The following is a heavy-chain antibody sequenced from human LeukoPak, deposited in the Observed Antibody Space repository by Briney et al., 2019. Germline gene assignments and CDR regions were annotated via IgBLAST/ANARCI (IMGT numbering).Heavy chain of an antibody. CDR2: IYYSGST. CDR3: ARGDRGSGSYYNFPNWFDP. J-gene: IGHJ5*02. V-gene: IGHV4-61*08. Sequence: SETLSLTCTVSGYSISGGYYWGWIRQPPGKGLEWIGYIYYSGSTNYNPSLKSRVTISVDTSKNQFSLKLSSVTAADTAVYYCARGDRGSGSYYNFPNWFDPWGQGTLVTVSS. D-gene: IGHD3-10*01. CDR1: GYSISGGYY.